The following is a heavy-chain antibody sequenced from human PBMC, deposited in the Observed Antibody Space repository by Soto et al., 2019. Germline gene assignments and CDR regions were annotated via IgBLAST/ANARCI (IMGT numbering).Heavy chain of an antibody. Sequence: GGSLRLSCAASGFTFDDYAMHWVRQAPGKGLEWVSGISWNSGRIDYGDSVKGRFTISRDNAKNSLYLQMNSLRAEDTALYYCARFAAIVSWGQGTLVTVSS. CDR3: ARFAAIVS. CDR1: GFTFDDYA. CDR2: ISWNSGRI. J-gene: IGHJ5*02. V-gene: IGHV3-9*01. D-gene: IGHD2-2*01.